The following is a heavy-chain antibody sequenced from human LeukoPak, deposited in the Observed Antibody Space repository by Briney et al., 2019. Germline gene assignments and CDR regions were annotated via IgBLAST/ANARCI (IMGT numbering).Heavy chain of an antibody. CDR3: AREGSDSSSWYGWFDP. CDR2: IWYDGSNK. CDR1: GFTFSSYG. J-gene: IGHJ5*02. D-gene: IGHD6-13*01. Sequence: GRSLRLSCAASGFTFSSYGMHWVRQAPGKGLEWVADIWYDGSNKYYADSVKGRFTISRDNSKNTLYLQMNSLRAEDTAVYYCAREGSDSSSWYGWFDPWGQGTLVTVSS. V-gene: IGHV3-33*01.